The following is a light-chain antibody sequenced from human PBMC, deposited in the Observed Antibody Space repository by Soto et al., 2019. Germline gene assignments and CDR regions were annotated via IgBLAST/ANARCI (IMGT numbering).Light chain of an antibody. Sequence: IELTQSPGTLSSSPGEGATLSCRASQRVTSRYLAWYQQRPGEAPRLLIFGASIRETGVPDRFSGSGSGTDFTLTISSLEPEDIAVYYCQQYSSSPYTFGQGTKLEIK. CDR3: QQYSSSPYT. J-gene: IGKJ2*01. CDR2: GAS. V-gene: IGKV3-20*01. CDR1: QRVTSRY.